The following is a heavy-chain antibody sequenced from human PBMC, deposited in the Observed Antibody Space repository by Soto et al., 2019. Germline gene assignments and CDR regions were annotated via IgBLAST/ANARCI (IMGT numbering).Heavy chain of an antibody. J-gene: IGHJ6*02. V-gene: IGHV1-58*02. Sequence: GASVKVSCKASGFDFGSCGIHFLRQTRGRGLEWIGWIVVASGRTNYARQFQGRVAFSRDMSSTTAYMDLYDLKSDDTAVYFCSADHPPTAIGWPVWGQGTTVTVSS. CDR3: SADHPPTAIGWPV. CDR2: IVVASGRT. CDR1: GFDFGSCG.